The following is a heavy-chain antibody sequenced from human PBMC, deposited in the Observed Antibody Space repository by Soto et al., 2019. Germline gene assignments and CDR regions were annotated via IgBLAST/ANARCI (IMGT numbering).Heavy chain of an antibody. J-gene: IGHJ4*02. CDR2: ISATGGST. CDR3: AKDRLAGNFDY. CDR1: GFTFNNYA. V-gene: IGHV3-23*01. Sequence: GGSLSLSCAASGFTFNNYAMNWVRQAPGKGLEWVATISATGGSTYYADSVKGRFTISRDNSKNTLYLQMIGLRVEDTAVYYCAKDRLAGNFDYWGQGTQVTVSS.